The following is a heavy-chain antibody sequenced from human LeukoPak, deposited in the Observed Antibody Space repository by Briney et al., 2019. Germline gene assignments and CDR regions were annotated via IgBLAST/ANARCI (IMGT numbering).Heavy chain of an antibody. V-gene: IGHV3-23*01. CDR2: IGGSGGST. D-gene: IGHD6-19*01. J-gene: IGHJ4*02. Sequence: PGGSLRLSCAASGFTFSSYAMSWVRQAPGKGLEWVSAIGGSGGSTYYADSVKGRFTISRDDSKNTLYLQMNSLRAEDTAVYYCAKVRGWTGGDYFDYWGQGTLVTVSS. CDR3: AKVRGWTGGDYFDY. CDR1: GFTFSSYA.